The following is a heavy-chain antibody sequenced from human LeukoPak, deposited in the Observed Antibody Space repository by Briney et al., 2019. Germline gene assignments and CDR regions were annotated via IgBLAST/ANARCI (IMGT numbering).Heavy chain of an antibody. CDR2: IIPIFGTA. CDR3: GSSSVAGNGGYYYYMDV. V-gene: IGHV1-69*05. Sequence: GASVKVSCKASGGTFSSYAISWVRQAPGQGLEWMGGIIPIFGTANYAQKFQGRVTITTDESTSTAYMELSSLRSEDTAVYYCGSSSVAGNGGYYYYMDVWGKGTTVTVSS. J-gene: IGHJ6*03. D-gene: IGHD6-19*01. CDR1: GGTFSSYA.